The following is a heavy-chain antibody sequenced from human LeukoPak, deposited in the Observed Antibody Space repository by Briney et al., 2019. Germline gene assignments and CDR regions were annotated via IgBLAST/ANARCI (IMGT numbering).Heavy chain of an antibody. CDR1: GFTFSSYA. CDR2: IGASGGST. Sequence: GGSLRLSCAASGFTFSSYAMSWVRQAPGKGLEWVSAIGASGGSTFYADSVKGRFTVSRDNSKNTLYLQMDSLRAEDTAVYYCANNRYSSRWRGAFDVWGQGTMVTVSS. D-gene: IGHD6-13*01. V-gene: IGHV3-23*01. CDR3: ANNRYSSRWRGAFDV. J-gene: IGHJ3*01.